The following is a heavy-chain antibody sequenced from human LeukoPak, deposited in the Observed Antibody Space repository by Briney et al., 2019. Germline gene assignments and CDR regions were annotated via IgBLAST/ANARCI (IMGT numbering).Heavy chain of an antibody. CDR1: GFTFSSYG. Sequence: PGGSLRLSCAAPGFTFSSYGMHWVRQAPGKGLEWVAFIRYDGSNKYYADSVKGRFTISRDNSKNTLYLQMNSLRAEDTAVYYCAKDGPTFFDYWGQGTLVTVSS. CDR3: AKDGPTFFDY. V-gene: IGHV3-30*02. CDR2: IRYDGSNK. J-gene: IGHJ4*02. D-gene: IGHD3-16*01.